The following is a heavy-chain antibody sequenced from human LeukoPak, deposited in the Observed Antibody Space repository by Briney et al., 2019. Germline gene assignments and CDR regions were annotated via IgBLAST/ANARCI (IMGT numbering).Heavy chain of an antibody. V-gene: IGHV1-8*01. CDR3: ARGLTDYYDSSGYYSSY. CDR2: MNPNSGNT. J-gene: IGHJ4*02. D-gene: IGHD3-22*01. CDR1: GYTFTSYD. Sequence: ASVKVSCKASGYTFTSYDIKWVRQATGQGLEWMGWMNPNSGNTGYAQKFQGRVTMTRNTSISTAYMELSSLRSEDTAVYYCARGLTDYYDSSGYYSSYWGQGTLVTVSS.